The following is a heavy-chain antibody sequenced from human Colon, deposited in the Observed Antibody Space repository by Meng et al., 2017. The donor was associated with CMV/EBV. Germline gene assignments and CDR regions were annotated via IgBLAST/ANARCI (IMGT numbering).Heavy chain of an antibody. Sequence: GESLKISCAASGFIFSNYAMNWVRQAPGKGLEWVSSISSSNSYIYYADSVKGRFTISRDNAKNSLYLQMNSLRAEDTAVYYCARGKTRFCGGDNCYSEWGQGALVTVSS. CDR2: ISSSNSYI. CDR1: GFIFSNYA. CDR3: ARGKTRFCGGDNCYSE. J-gene: IGHJ4*02. V-gene: IGHV3-21*01. D-gene: IGHD2-15*01.